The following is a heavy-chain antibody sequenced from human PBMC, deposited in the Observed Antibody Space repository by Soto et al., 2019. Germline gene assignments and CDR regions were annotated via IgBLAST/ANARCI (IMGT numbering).Heavy chain of an antibody. CDR3: ARAQNLEMATP. D-gene: IGHD5-12*01. J-gene: IGHJ4*02. CDR1: GYTFTGYA. Sequence: QVQLVQSGAEVKKPGASVKVSCKASGYTFTGYAILWVRQAPGQRLEWTGWINAGNGNTKYSQKFQGRVTITRDTSASIAYMELSSLRSEDTAVYYCARAQNLEMATPWGQGTLVTVSS. CDR2: INAGNGNT. V-gene: IGHV1-3*01.